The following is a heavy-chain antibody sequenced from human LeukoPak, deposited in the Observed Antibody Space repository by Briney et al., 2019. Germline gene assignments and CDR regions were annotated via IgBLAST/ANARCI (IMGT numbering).Heavy chain of an antibody. V-gene: IGHV3-30*18. Sequence: GGSLRLSCAASVFTLSSYCMQWVRQARGKGLEWVAVISYDGSNKYYADSVKGRFTISRDNSKNTLYLQMNSLRAEDTAVYYCAKGDGFDYWGQGTLVTVSS. J-gene: IGHJ4*02. CDR1: VFTLSSYC. CDR2: ISYDGSNK. CDR3: AKGDGFDY. D-gene: IGHD5-24*01.